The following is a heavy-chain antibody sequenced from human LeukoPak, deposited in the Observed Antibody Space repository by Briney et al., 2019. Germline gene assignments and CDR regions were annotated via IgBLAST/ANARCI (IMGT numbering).Heavy chain of an antibody. CDR2: ISGDGGST. D-gene: IGHD5-18*01. Sequence: PGGSLRLSCAASGFIFDDYAMHWVRQAPGKGLEWVSLISGDGGSTYYADPVKGRFTISRDNSKNSLYLQMNSLRTEDTALYYCAKDMGDTAMVTFDIWGQGTMVTVSS. CDR1: GFIFDDYA. J-gene: IGHJ3*02. CDR3: AKDMGDTAMVTFDI. V-gene: IGHV3-43*02.